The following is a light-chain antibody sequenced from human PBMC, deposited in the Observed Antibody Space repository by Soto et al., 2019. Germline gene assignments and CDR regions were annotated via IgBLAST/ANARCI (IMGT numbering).Light chain of an antibody. V-gene: IGKV2-30*01. CDR2: KVF. J-gene: IGKJ1*01. CDR1: QSLLYSNGNTY. CDR3: MQGTHWPPT. Sequence: DVVMTQSPLSLPVTLGQPASISCRSSQSLLYSNGNTYLHWFQQRPGQSPRRLIYKVFNRGSGVPDRFSGSGSGTDFTLKISRVEAEDVGVYYCMQGTHWPPTFGQGTKVEIK.